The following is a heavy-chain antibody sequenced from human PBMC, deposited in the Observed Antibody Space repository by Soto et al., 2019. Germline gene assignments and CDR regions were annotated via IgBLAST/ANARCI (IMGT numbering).Heavy chain of an antibody. CDR3: ARGDNWNSLSFDY. D-gene: IGHD1-7*01. CDR2: IYYSGST. CDR1: GGSISSYY. J-gene: IGHJ4*02. V-gene: IGHV4-59*01. Sequence: PSETLSLTCTVSGGSISSYYWSWIRQPPGKGLEWIGYIYYSGSTNYNPSLKSRVTISVDTSKNQFSLKLSSVTAADTAVYYCARGDNWNSLSFDYWGQGTLVTVSS.